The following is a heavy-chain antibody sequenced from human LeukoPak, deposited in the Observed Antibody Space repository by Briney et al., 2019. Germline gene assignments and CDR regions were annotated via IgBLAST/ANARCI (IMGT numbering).Heavy chain of an antibody. D-gene: IGHD3-3*01. CDR1: GGSISSSSYY. Sequence: PSETLSLTCTVSGGSISSSSYYWGWIRQPPGKGLEWIGSIYYTGSAYYNPSLKSRVTISVDTSKNQFSLKLSSVTAADTAVYYCARVEDDITIFGVARTFDPWGQGTLVTVSS. CDR2: IYYTGSA. J-gene: IGHJ5*02. CDR3: ARVEDDITIFGVARTFDP. V-gene: IGHV4-39*07.